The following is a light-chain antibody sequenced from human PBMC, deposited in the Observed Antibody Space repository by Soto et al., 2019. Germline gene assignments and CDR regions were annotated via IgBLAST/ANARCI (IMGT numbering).Light chain of an antibody. V-gene: IGKV1-39*01. CDR3: QQSRSTPHFT. Sequence: DIELTQSPSSLSASVGDRVTITCRASQSISTTLNWYQQRPGKAPKLLIYAASTLYGGVPSRFSGGGSGTDFTLTINRLQPEDFATYYCQQSRSTPHFTVGGVTKV. CDR2: AAS. J-gene: IGKJ4*01. CDR1: QSISTT.